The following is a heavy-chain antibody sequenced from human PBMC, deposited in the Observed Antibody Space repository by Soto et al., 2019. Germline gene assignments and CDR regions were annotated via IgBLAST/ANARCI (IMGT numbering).Heavy chain of an antibody. D-gene: IGHD3-10*01. J-gene: IGHJ5*02. V-gene: IGHV4-59*08. Sequence: QVQLQESGPGLVKPSETLSLTCTVSGGSISSYYWSWIRQPPGKGLEWIGYIYYSGSTNYNPSLKSRVTISVDTSKNQFSLKLSSVTAADTAVYYCARTEAGGLWFGEFDPWGQGTLVTVSS. CDR2: IYYSGST. CDR1: GGSISSYY. CDR3: ARTEAGGLWFGEFDP.